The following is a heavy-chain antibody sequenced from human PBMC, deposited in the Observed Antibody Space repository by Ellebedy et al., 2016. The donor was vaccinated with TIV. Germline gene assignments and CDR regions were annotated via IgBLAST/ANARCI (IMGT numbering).Heavy chain of an antibody. D-gene: IGHD1-26*01. Sequence: GESLKISCVASGFTFSSYAMSWVRQAPGKGLEWVALISNDGNSIYYADSVKGRFTISTDKSKNTLYLQMNSLRIEDTAMFYCARESGGSYDGGLGHFDYWGQGTLVTVSS. J-gene: IGHJ4*02. CDR1: GFTFSSYA. CDR2: ISNDGNSI. CDR3: ARESGGSYDGGLGHFDY. V-gene: IGHV3-30-3*01.